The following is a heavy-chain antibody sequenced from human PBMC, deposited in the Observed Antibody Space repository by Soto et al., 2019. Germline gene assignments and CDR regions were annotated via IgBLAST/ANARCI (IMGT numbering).Heavy chain of an antibody. Sequence: QEQLVQSGTEMRKPGSSVNVSCRASGGTFSSYALGWVRQAPGQGLEWMGGIIPVFGTSYTAQKFQGRVTITAVESTGTAYMVLSSLRVEDTAVYFCARGLHATSGSYYFDSWGQGTLVTVSS. J-gene: IGHJ4*02. D-gene: IGHD3-10*01. CDR1: GGTFSSYA. CDR3: ARGLHATSGSYYFDS. V-gene: IGHV1-69*01. CDR2: IIPVFGTS.